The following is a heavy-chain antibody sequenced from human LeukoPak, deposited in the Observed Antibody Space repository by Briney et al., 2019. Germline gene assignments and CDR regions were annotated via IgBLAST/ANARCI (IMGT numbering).Heavy chain of an antibody. CDR1: GGSIGTYY. CDR3: ARPSIPSAAASALDI. J-gene: IGHJ3*02. V-gene: IGHV4-59*08. D-gene: IGHD2-2*01. CDR2: TYYTGST. Sequence: TSETLSLTCSVSGGSIGTYYWTWIRQPPGKGLEWIGYTYYTGSTNYNPSLKSRATMSVDTSKSQVSLKMTSVTVADTAVYYCARPSIPSAAASALDIWGQGTMVTVSS.